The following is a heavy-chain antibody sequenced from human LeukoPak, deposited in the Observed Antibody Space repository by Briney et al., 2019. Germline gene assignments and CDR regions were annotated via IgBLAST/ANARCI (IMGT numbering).Heavy chain of an antibody. CDR3: ARDLSSGNPGGFDY. CDR2: ISSSSSTI. Sequence: PGGSLRLSCAASGFTFGSYSMNWVRQAPGKGLEWVSYISSSSSTIYYADSVKGRFTISRDNAKNSLDLRMNSLTVDDTAVYFCARDLSSGNPGGFDYWGQGTLVTVSS. V-gene: IGHV3-48*04. CDR1: GFTFGSYS. J-gene: IGHJ4*02. D-gene: IGHD3-3*01.